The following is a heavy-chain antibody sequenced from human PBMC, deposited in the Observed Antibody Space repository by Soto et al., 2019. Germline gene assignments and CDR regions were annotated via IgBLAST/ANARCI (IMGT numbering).Heavy chain of an antibody. CDR2: ISAYNGNT. V-gene: IGHV1-18*04. D-gene: IGHD3-22*01. CDR1: GYTFTSYG. Sequence: SVKVSCEASGYTFTSYGISWVRQAPVQGLEWMGWISAYNGNTNYAQKLQGRVTMTTDTSTSTAYMELRSLRSDDTAVYYCAREYYYDSSGSFDAFDIWGQGTMVTVSS. J-gene: IGHJ3*02. CDR3: AREYYYDSSGSFDAFDI.